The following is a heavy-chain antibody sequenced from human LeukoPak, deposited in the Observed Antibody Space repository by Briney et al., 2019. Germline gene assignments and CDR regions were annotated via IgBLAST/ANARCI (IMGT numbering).Heavy chain of an antibody. J-gene: IGHJ3*02. CDR3: ARHGSEGGFLGLFDI. CDR1: GGSISSDY. Sequence: SETLSLTCTVSGGSISSDYWSWIRQPAGEGLEWIGRVSTRESFNYNPSLKSRVTLSLDTSKNQFSLKLSSMTAADTAVYYCARHGSEGGFLGLFDIWGQGTMVTVSS. V-gene: IGHV4-4*07. CDR2: VSTRESF. D-gene: IGHD3-16*01.